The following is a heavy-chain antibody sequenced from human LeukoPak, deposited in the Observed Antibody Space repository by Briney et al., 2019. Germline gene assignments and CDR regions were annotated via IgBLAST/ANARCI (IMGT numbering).Heavy chain of an antibody. CDR2: IIHILGIA. Sequence: GASVKVSCKASGGTFSSYAISWVRQAPGQGLEWMGRIIHILGIANYAQKFQGRVTITADKSTSTAYMELSSLRSEDTAVYYCARGDPSSGWYSYWGQGTLVTVSS. CDR1: GGTFSSYA. D-gene: IGHD6-19*01. V-gene: IGHV1-69*04. J-gene: IGHJ4*02. CDR3: ARGDPSSGWYSY.